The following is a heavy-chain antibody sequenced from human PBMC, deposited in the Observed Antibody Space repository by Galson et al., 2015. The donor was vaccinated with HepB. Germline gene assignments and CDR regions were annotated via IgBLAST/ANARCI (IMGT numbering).Heavy chain of an antibody. CDR2: INASNGNT. D-gene: IGHD6-13*01. CDR1: GYTFTSYS. Sequence: SVKVSCKASGYTFTSYSMHWVRQAPGQRLEWMGLINASNGNTKYSQKFQGRVTITRDTSTSTAYMELSSLRSEDTAVYYCARQLAGRAARAGWFDPWGRGTLVTVSS. CDR3: ARQLAGRAARAGWFDP. V-gene: IGHV1-3*01. J-gene: IGHJ5*02.